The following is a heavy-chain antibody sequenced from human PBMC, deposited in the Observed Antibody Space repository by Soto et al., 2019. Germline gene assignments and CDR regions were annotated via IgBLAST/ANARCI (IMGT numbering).Heavy chain of an antibody. CDR2: ISSSGSTI. Sequence: GGSLRLSCAASGFTFSSYEMNWVRQAPGKGLEWVSYISSSGSTIYYADSVKGRFTISRDNAKNSLYLQMNSLRAEDTAVYYCATPIVVVTAFDYWGQGTLVTVSS. D-gene: IGHD2-21*02. J-gene: IGHJ4*02. CDR1: GFTFSSYE. V-gene: IGHV3-48*03. CDR3: ATPIVVVTAFDY.